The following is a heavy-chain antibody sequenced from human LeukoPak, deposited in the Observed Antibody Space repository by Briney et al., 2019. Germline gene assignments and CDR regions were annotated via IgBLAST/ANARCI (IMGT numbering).Heavy chain of an antibody. J-gene: IGHJ4*02. CDR2: IGGSGDNT. CDR3: GRDRPYGYDDSTASFDC. CDR1: GFTFSSYN. D-gene: IGHD5-12*01. V-gene: IGHV3-23*01. Sequence: GGSLRLSCAASGFTFSSYNMNWVRQAPGKGLEWVSTIGGSGDNTYYADSVKGRFTISRDNSRNTLFLQMNSLRAEDTAVYYCGRDRPYGYDDSTASFDCWGQGTLVTVSS.